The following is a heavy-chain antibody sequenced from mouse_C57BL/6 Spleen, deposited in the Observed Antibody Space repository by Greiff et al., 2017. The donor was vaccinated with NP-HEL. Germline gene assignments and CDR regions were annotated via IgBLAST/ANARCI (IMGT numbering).Heavy chain of an antibody. Sequence: EVQLQQSGPELVKPGASVKISCKASGYTFTDYYMNWVKQSHGKSLEWIGDINPNNGGTSYNQKFKGKATLTVDKSSSTAYMELRSLTSEDSAVYYCAKSLNWDGFAYWGQGTLVTVSA. V-gene: IGHV1-26*01. CDR3: AKSLNWDGFAY. D-gene: IGHD4-1*01. CDR1: GYTFTDYY. CDR2: INPNNGGT. J-gene: IGHJ3*01.